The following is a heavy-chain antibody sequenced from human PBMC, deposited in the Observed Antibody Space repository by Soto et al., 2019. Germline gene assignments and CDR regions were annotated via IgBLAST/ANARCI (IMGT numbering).Heavy chain of an antibody. CDR3: AHRRSTSSYWSSRELYFDY. J-gene: IGHJ4*02. V-gene: IGHV2-5*02. Sequence: SGPTLVNPTQTLTLTCTFSGFSLSTSGVGVGWIRQPPGKALEWLALIYWDDDKRYSPSLKSRLTITKDTSKNQVVLTMTNMDPVDTATYYCAHRRSTSSYWSSRELYFDYWGQGTLVTVSS. CDR2: IYWDDDK. CDR1: GFSLSTSGVG. D-gene: IGHD2-2*01.